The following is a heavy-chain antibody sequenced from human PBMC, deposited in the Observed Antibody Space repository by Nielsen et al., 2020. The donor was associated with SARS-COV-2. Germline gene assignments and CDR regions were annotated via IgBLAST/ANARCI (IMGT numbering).Heavy chain of an antibody. CDR2: ISYDGSNK. V-gene: IGHV3-30*03. CDR1: GFTFSSYG. D-gene: IGHD2-2*01. J-gene: IGHJ6*02. CDR3: ASDSNSYNYYYYYGMDV. Sequence: AGPLRLSCAASGFTFSSYGMHWVRQAPGKGLEWVAVISYDGSNKYYADSVKGRFTISRDNSKNTLYLQMNSLRAEDTAVYYCASDSNSYNYYYYYGMDVWGQGTTVTVSS.